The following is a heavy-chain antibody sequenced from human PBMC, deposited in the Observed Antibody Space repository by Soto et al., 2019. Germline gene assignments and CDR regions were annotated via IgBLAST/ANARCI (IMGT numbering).Heavy chain of an antibody. CDR3: ASRQWLRFNYYGMDV. CDR2: IDPSDSYT. J-gene: IGHJ6*02. D-gene: IGHD5-12*01. CDR1: GYSFTSYW. Sequence: PGESLKISCKGSGYSFTSYWISWVRQMPGKGLEWMGRIDPSDSYTNYSPSFQGHVTISADKSISTAYLQWSSLKASDTAMYYCASRQWLRFNYYGMDVWGQGTTVTVSS. V-gene: IGHV5-10-1*01.